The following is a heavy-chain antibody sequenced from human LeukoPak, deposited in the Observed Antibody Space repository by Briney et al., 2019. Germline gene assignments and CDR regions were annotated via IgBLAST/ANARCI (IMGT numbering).Heavy chain of an antibody. CDR3: ARDPKGGYYYGMDV. V-gene: IGHV4-31*03. CDR2: IYYSGST. CDR1: GGSLSSGGYY. J-gene: IGHJ6*02. Sequence: SETLSLTCTVSGGSLSSGGYYWSWIRQHPGKGLEWIGYIYYSGSTYYNPSLKSRVTISVDTSKNQFSLKLSSVTAADTAVYYCARDPKGGYYYGMDVWGQGTTVTVSS. D-gene: IGHD3-16*01.